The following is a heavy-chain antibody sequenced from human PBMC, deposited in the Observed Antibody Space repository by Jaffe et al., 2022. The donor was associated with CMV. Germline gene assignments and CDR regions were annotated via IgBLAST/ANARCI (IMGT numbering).Heavy chain of an antibody. CDR2: ISSSGSTI. J-gene: IGHJ6*03. D-gene: IGHD3-22*01. CDR1: GFTFSSYE. Sequence: EVQLVESGGGLVQPGGSLRLSCAASGFTFSSYEMNWVRQAPGKGLEWVSYISSSGSTIYYADSVKGRFTISRDNAKNSLYLQMNSLRAEDTAVYYCARRVQDSSGYTDYYYYYYMDVWGKGTTVTVSS. V-gene: IGHV3-48*03. CDR3: ARRVQDSSGYTDYYYYYYMDV.